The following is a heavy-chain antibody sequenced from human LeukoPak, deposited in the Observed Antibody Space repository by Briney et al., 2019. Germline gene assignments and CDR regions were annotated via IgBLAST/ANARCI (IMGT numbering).Heavy chain of an antibody. CDR3: ARDFLDYDFWSGYYGGFDY. D-gene: IGHD3-3*01. J-gene: IGHJ4*02. V-gene: IGHV1-2*02. Sequence: ASVKVSCKASGYTFTDYYMHWVRQAPGQGLEWMGWINPNSGGTNYAQKFQGRVTMTRDTSISTAYMELSRLRSDDTAVYYCARDFLDYDFWSGYYGGFDYWGQGTLVTVSS. CDR2: INPNSGGT. CDR1: GYTFTDYY.